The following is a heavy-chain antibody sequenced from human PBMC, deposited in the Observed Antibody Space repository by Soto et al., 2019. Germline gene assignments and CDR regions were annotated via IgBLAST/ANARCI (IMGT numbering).Heavy chain of an antibody. CDR2: IKNKPNNYAT. CDR1: GFTFSDSA. Sequence: EVQLVESGGGLVQPGGSLKLSCAASGFTFSDSAIHWVRQASGKGLEWLGRIKNKPNNYATAYAASVKGRFTISRDDSKHTSFLLMNSLKAEDTAVYFCTSLGNAEGETMDVWGKGTTVTVSS. CDR3: TSLGNAEGETMDV. D-gene: IGHD1-26*01. V-gene: IGHV3-73*01. J-gene: IGHJ6*03.